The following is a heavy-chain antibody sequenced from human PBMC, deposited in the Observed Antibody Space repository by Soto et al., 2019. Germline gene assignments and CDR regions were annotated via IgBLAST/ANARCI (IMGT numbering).Heavy chain of an antibody. CDR1: GFTFTNAW. V-gene: IGHV3-15*07. J-gene: IGHJ4*02. CDR2: IKSNADGGTT. CDR3: ATNPLF. Sequence: EVQMVESGGGLVKPGGSLRLSCAASGFTFTNAWLNWVRQTPGKGLEWVGRIKSNADGGTTDYAAPVKGRFTISRDDSKITLYLQMNSLKTEDTAVYYCATNPLFWGRGTLVTVSS.